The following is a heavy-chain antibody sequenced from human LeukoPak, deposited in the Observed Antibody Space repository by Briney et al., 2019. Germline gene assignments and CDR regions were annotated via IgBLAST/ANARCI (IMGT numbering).Heavy chain of an antibody. V-gene: IGHV3-23*01. CDR3: ARDATRGGDNDY. CDR2: ITGSGSGA. J-gene: IGHJ4*02. CDR1: GFTFSSFA. Sequence: GGSLRLSCAASGFTFSSFAINWVRQAPGKGLEWVSVITGSGSGADYADSVKGRLTISRDNSKNSLYLQMSSLRADDTAVYYCARDATRGGDNDYWGQGTRVIVSS. D-gene: IGHD2-21*02.